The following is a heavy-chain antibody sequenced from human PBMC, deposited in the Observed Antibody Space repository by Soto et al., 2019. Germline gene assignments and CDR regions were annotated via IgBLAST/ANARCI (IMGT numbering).Heavy chain of an antibody. D-gene: IGHD4-17*01. Sequence: ASVKVSCKASGYTFTGYYMHWVRQAPGQGLEWMGWINPNSGGTNYAQRFQGWVTMTRDTSISTAYMELSRLRSDDTAVYYCARGMTTVTTISSYYYYGMDVWGQGTTVTVSS. CDR2: INPNSGGT. J-gene: IGHJ6*02. CDR1: GYTFTGYY. CDR3: ARGMTTVTTISSYYYYGMDV. V-gene: IGHV1-2*04.